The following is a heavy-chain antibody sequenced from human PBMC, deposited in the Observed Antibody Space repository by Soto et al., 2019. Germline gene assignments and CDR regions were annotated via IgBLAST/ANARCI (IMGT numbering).Heavy chain of an antibody. CDR1: GFTFSSYA. Sequence: EVQLLESGGGLVQPGGSLRLSCAASGFTFSSYAMSWVRQAPGKGLEWVSAISGSGGSTYYADSVKGRFTISRDNSKNTLYLQMNSLRAEDTAVYYCARIYYYDSSGYSGTFDYWGQGTLVTVSS. CDR3: ARIYYYDSSGYSGTFDY. D-gene: IGHD3-22*01. CDR2: ISGSGGST. J-gene: IGHJ4*02. V-gene: IGHV3-23*01.